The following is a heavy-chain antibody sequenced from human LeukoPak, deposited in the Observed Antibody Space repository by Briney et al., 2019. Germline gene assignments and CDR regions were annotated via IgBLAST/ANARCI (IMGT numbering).Heavy chain of an antibody. CDR2: ISGSGGST. V-gene: IGHV3-23*01. Sequence: GGSLRLSCAASGFTFSSYAMSWVHQAPGKGLEWVSAISGSGGSTYYADSVKGRFTISRDNSKNTLYLQMNSLRAEDTAVYYCAKAIDRPRYNWFDPWGQGTLVTVSS. CDR3: AKAIDRPRYNWFDP. J-gene: IGHJ5*02. CDR1: GFTFSSYA.